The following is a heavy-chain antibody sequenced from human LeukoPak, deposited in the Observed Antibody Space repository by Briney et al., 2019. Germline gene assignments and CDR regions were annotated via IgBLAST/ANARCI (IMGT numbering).Heavy chain of an antibody. D-gene: IGHD5-24*01. Sequence: GGSLRLSCAASGFTFTYNGMNWVRQAPGKGLEWVSFISRSSTTIYYADSVKGRFTISRDNAKNSLYLLMNSLKTDDTAVYYCTRVWLQYFDYWGQGTLITVSS. CDR1: GFTFTYNG. CDR2: ISRSSTTI. J-gene: IGHJ4*02. CDR3: TRVWLQYFDY. V-gene: IGHV3-48*01.